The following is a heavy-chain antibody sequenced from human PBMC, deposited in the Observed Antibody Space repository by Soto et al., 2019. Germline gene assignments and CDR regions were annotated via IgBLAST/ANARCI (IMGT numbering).Heavy chain of an antibody. J-gene: IGHJ5*02. CDR1: GDSISSSSYY. CDR2: TYYSGGT. D-gene: IGHD6-13*01. CDR3: ARSLATAGIT. Sequence: QLQLQESGPGLVKPSETLSLTCTVSGDSISSSSYYWGWIRQPPGKGLEWIGSTYYSGGTYYNPSLKSRVTISVDTSKNQFSLKLSSVTAADTAVYYCARSLATAGITWGQGTLVTVSS. V-gene: IGHV4-39*01.